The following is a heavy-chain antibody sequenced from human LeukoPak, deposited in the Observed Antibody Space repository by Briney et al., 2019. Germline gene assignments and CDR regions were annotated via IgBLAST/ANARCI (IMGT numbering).Heavy chain of an antibody. J-gene: IGHJ4*02. CDR2: IIPILGIA. Sequence: GASVKVSCKASGGTFSSYAISWVRQAPGQGLEWMGRIIPILGIANYAQKFQGRVTITADKSTSTAYMELSSLTSEDTAVYYCARGPRAAADDYWGQGTLVTVSS. CDR1: GGTFSSYA. CDR3: ARGPRAAADDY. V-gene: IGHV1-69*04. D-gene: IGHD6-13*01.